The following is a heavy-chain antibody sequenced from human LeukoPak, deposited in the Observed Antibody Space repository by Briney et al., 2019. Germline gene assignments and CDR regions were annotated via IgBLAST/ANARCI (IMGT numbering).Heavy chain of an antibody. J-gene: IGHJ4*02. V-gene: IGHV3-11*01. CDR3: ARDGSFDSSRYFLDN. CDR2: ISMSGSTI. D-gene: IGHD3-22*01. Sequence: GGSLRLSCAASGFTLSDYYMSWIRQAPGKGLEWVSYISMSGSTIQYADSVKGRFTISRDNTKNSLFLQMNSLRAEDTAVYYCARDGSFDSSRYFLDNWGQGTLVTVSS. CDR1: GFTLSDYY.